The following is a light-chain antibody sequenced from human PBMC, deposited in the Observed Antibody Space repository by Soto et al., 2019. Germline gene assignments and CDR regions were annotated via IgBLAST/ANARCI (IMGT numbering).Light chain of an antibody. CDR3: QHYYTYPYT. V-gene: IGKV1-5*03. J-gene: IGKJ2*01. Sequence: DIQMTQSPSTLSASVGDRVTISCRASQNINNLLDWYQQKPGKVPKLLIYKASSLESGVPSRFSGSGSRTDFTLTISSLQPDDFATYYCQHYYTYPYTFGQGTKLEIK. CDR2: KAS. CDR1: QNINNL.